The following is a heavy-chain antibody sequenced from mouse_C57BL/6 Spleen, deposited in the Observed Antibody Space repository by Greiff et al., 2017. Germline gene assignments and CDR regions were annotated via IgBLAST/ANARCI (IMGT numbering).Heavy chain of an antibody. D-gene: IGHD1-1*01. J-gene: IGHJ4*01. CDR1: GFSLTSYG. CDR3: ARHYYGSSYAMDY. CDR2: IWSDGST. Sequence: VMLVESGPGLVAPSQSLSITCTVSGFSLTSYGVHWVRQPPGKGLEWLVVIWSDGSTTYNSALKSRLSISKDNSKSQVFLKMNILQTDDTAMYYCARHYYGSSYAMDYWGQGTSVTVSS. V-gene: IGHV2-6-1*01.